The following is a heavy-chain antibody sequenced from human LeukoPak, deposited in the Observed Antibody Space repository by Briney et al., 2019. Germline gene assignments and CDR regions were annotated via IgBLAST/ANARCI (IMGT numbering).Heavy chain of an antibody. J-gene: IGHJ5*02. CDR1: GHTSTTYA. CDR3: ARSFRQQLVGSFDP. Sequence: ASVKVSCKASGHTSTTYAIHWVRQAPGQGLEWMGWINAGNGNIKYSQKFQGRVTITGDTSASTAYMELSSLRSEDTAVYYCARSFRQQLVGSFDPWGQGTLVTVSS. D-gene: IGHD6-13*01. V-gene: IGHV1-3*01. CDR2: INAGNGNI.